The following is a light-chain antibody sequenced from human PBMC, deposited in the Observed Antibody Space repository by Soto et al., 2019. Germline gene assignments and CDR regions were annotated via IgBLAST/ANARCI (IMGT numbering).Light chain of an antibody. CDR2: HVT. Sequence: QSVLTQPPSASGSPGQSVTISCTGTSSDVGAYNFVSWYQQLPGKAPKLIIYHVTKRPSGVPARFSGSKSGNTASLTVSGLQAEDEADYYCSSYAGSIAIYVFGTGTKLTVL. V-gene: IGLV2-8*01. J-gene: IGLJ1*01. CDR1: SSDVGAYNF. CDR3: SSYAGSIAIYV.